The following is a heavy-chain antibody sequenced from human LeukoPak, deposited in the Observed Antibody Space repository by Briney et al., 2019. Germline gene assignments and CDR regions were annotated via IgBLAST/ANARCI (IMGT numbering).Heavy chain of an antibody. V-gene: IGHV3-74*01. CDR2: INSDGSTT. Sequence: GGSLRLSCAASGFTFSSYWMHWVRQAPGKGLVWVSRINSDGSTTSYADSVKGRFSISRDNAKNTLYLQMNSLRAEDTAVYYCVRGYSSSWYYFGDYWGQGTLVTVSS. J-gene: IGHJ4*02. D-gene: IGHD6-13*01. CDR1: GFTFSSYW. CDR3: VRGYSSSWYYFGDY.